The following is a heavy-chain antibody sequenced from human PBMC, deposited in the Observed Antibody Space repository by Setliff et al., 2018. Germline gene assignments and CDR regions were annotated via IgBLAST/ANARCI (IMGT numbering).Heavy chain of an antibody. D-gene: IGHD3-22*01. CDR1: GYTFTSYG. V-gene: IGHV1-18*01. CDR3: ARGGDYYDSRDLDY. Sequence: ASVKVSCKASGYTFTSYGISWVRQAPGQGLEWVGWISVYNGDTNYAQKLQGRVTMTTDTSTSTAYMELRSLRSDDTAVYYCARGGDYYDSRDLDYWGQGTLVTVSS. J-gene: IGHJ4*02. CDR2: ISVYNGDT.